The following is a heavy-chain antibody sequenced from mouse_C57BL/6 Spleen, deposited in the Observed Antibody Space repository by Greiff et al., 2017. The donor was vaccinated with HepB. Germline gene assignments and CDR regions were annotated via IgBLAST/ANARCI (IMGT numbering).Heavy chain of an antibody. Sequence: VKLQESGPGLVAPSQSLSITCTVSGFSLTSYGVDWVRQPPGKGLEWLGVIWGGGSTNYNSALMSRLSISKDNSKSQVFLKMNSLQTDDTAMYYCAKRERDYYGRDYAMDYWGQGTSVTVSS. J-gene: IGHJ4*01. V-gene: IGHV2-9*01. D-gene: IGHD1-1*01. CDR2: IWGGGST. CDR1: GFSLTSYG. CDR3: AKRERDYYGRDYAMDY.